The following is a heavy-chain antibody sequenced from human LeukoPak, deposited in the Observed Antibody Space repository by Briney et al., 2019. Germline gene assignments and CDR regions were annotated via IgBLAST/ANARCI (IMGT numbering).Heavy chain of an antibody. CDR1: GGTFSSYA. D-gene: IGHD5-18*01. CDR3: ARASRWIQLSYYYYGIDV. Sequence: SVKVSCKASGGTFSSYAISWVRQAPGQGLEWMGGIIPIFGTANYAQKFQGRVTITADESTSTAYMELSSLRSEDTAVYYCARASRWIQLSYYYYGIDVWGQGTTVTVSS. J-gene: IGHJ6*02. CDR2: IIPIFGTA. V-gene: IGHV1-69*13.